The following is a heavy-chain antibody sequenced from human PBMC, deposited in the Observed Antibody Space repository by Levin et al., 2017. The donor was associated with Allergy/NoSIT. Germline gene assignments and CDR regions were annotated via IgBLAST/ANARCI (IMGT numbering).Heavy chain of an antibody. CDR2: SSRSGNTI. CDR1: GFTFSDYY. CDR3: ARLGWGTGTTVSSYYYGMDV. V-gene: IGHV3-11*01. J-gene: IGHJ6*02. D-gene: IGHD1-7*01. Sequence: PGGSLRLSCEASGFTFSDYYMSWIRQAPGKGLEWVSYSSRSGNTIYSADSVKGRFTISRDNAKNSLYLQMNSLRGEDAAVYYCARLGWGTGTTVSSYYYGMDVWGQGTTVTVSS.